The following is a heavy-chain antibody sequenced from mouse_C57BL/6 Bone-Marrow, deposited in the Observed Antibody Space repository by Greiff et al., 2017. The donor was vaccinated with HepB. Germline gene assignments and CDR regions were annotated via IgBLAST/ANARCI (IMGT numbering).Heavy chain of an antibody. Sequence: EVQGVESGPELVKPGASVKISCKASGYSFTGYYMNWVKQSPEKSLEWIGEINPSTGGTTYNQKFKAKATLTVDKSSSTAYMQLKSLTSEDSAVYYCARNTFAYWGQGTLVTVSA. CDR3: ARNTFAY. V-gene: IGHV1-42*01. CDR2: INPSTGGT. CDR1: GYSFTGYY. J-gene: IGHJ3*01.